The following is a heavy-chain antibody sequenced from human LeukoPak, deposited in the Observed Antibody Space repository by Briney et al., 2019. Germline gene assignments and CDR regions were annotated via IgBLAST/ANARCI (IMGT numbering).Heavy chain of an antibody. CDR3: ARGFGSYHRHFDY. CDR1: GGTFSSYA. CDR2: IIPIFGTA. J-gene: IGHJ4*02. V-gene: IGHV1-69*13. Sequence: SVKVSCKAFGGTFSSYAISWVRQAPGQGLEWMGGIIPIFGTANYAQKFQGRVTITADESTSTAYMELSSLRSEDTAVYYCARGFGSYHRHFDYWGQGTLVTVSS. D-gene: IGHD1-26*01.